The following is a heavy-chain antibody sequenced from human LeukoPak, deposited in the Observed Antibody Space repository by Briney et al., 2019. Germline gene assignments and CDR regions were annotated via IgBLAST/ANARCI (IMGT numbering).Heavy chain of an antibody. J-gene: IGHJ4*02. CDR1: GFTFSSYA. CDR2: ISYDGSNK. D-gene: IGHD2-2*01. V-gene: IGHV3-30-3*01. Sequence: GGSLRLSCAASGFTFSSYAMHWVRQAPGKGLEWVAVISYDGSNKYYADSVKGRFTISRDNSKNTLYLQMNSLRAEDTAVYYCARWGSGRTSSDYWGQGTLVTVSS. CDR3: ARWGSGRTSSDY.